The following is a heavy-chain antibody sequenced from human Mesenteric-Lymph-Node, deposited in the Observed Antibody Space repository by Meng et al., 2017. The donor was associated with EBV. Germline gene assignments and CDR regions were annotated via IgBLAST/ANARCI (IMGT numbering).Heavy chain of an antibody. CDR1: GVSISSAYYY. Sequence: QLRLTESGPGLWKPSGTLSLTCSVSGVSISSAYYYWGWIRQTPGKGLEWIGTMYFGGSTNYNPSLESRVTISKDRANNQFSLKLTSVTAADTAVYYCATDSSKGYYYFDYWGRGALVTVSS. D-gene: IGHD3-22*01. J-gene: IGHJ4*01. CDR3: ATDSSKGYYYFDY. V-gene: IGHV4-39*07. CDR2: MYFGGST.